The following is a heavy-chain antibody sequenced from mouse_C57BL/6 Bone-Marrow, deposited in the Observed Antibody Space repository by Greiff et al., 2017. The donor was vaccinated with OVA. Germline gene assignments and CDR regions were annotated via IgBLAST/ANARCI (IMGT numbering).Heavy chain of an antibody. CDR3: ASSGYGSWFAY. J-gene: IGHJ3*01. D-gene: IGHD3-1*01. CDR1: GYTFTDYN. Sequence: EVQRVESGPELVKPGASVKMSCTASGYTFTDYNMHWVKQSHGKSLEWIGYINPNNGGTSYNQKFKGKATLTVNKSSSTAYMELRSLTSEDSAVYYCASSGYGSWFAYWGQGTLVTVSA. V-gene: IGHV1-22*01. CDR2: INPNNGGT.